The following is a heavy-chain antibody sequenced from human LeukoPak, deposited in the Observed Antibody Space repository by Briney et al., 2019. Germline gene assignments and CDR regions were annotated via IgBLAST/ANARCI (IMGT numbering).Heavy chain of an antibody. V-gene: IGHV1-24*01. CDR3: ATGQGYSSGWVFDY. D-gene: IGHD6-19*01. CDR2: FDPEDGET. CDR1: GYTLTELS. Sequence: ASVKVSCKVSGYTLTELSMHWVRQAPGKGLEWMGGFDPEDGETIYAQKFQGRVTMTEDTSTDTACMELSSLRSEDTAVYYCATGQGYSSGWVFDYWGQGTLVTVSS. J-gene: IGHJ4*02.